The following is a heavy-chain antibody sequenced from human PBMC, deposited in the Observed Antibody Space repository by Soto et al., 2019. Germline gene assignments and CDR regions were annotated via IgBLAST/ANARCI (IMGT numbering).Heavy chain of an antibody. Sequence: QVQLVQSGAEVKKPGASVKVSCKASGYTFTSYGISWVRQAPGQGLEWMGWISAYNGNTNYAQKLQGRVPMTTDTSTSTAYMELRSLRSDDTAVYYCARGDYGDLHYYYYGMDVWGQGTTVTVSS. V-gene: IGHV1-18*01. CDR2: ISAYNGNT. CDR1: GYTFTSYG. D-gene: IGHD4-17*01. CDR3: ARGDYGDLHYYYYGMDV. J-gene: IGHJ6*02.